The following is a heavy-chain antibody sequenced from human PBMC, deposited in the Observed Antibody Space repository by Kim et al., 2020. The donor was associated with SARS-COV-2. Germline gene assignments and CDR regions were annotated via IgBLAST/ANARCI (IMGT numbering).Heavy chain of an antibody. CDR2: ISGSGDTT. CDR1: GFTFSSYA. Sequence: GGSLRLSCAASGFTFSSYAMSWVRQAPGQGLEYISGISGSGDTTYYADSVKGRFTISRDNSKNTLYLLMNSLRVEDTAIYYCARDKVWSSSNVDWGQGTLVTVSS. D-gene: IGHD6-13*01. J-gene: IGHJ4*02. V-gene: IGHV3-23*01. CDR3: ARDKVWSSSNVD.